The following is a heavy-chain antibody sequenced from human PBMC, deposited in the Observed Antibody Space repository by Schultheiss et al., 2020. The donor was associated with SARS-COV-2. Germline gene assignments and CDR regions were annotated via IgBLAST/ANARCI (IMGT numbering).Heavy chain of an antibody. D-gene: IGHD4-23*01. CDR3: VKDRSPTTVVTWELFDP. CDR2: ISYDGSNK. V-gene: IGHV3-30*18. CDR1: GFTFSSYG. Sequence: GGSLRLSCAASGFTFSSYGMHWVRQAPGKGLEWVAVISYDGSNKYYADSVKGRFTISRDNSKNTLYLQMSSLRAEDTAVYYCVKDRSPTTVVTWELFDPWGQGTLVTVSS. J-gene: IGHJ5*02.